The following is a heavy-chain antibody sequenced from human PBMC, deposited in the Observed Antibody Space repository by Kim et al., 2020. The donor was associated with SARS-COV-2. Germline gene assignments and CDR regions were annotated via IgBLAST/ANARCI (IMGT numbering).Heavy chain of an antibody. J-gene: IGHJ4*02. Sequence: GGSLRLSCAASGFTFNIYSMNWVRQAPGKGLEWISYISSTSSTIYYADSVKGRFTISRDNAKNSLYLQMYSLRVEDTAVYYCARDYYGDYALDYWGQGTL. CDR3: ARDYYGDYALDY. CDR2: ISSTSSTI. D-gene: IGHD4-17*01. V-gene: IGHV3-48*01. CDR1: GFTFNIYS.